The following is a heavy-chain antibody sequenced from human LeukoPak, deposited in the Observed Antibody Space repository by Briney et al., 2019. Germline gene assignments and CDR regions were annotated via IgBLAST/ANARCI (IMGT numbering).Heavy chain of an antibody. CDR2: INTNSGGT. CDR1: GYTFTGYY. Sequence: ASVKVSCKASGYTFTGYYMHWVRQAPGQGLEWMGRINTNSGGTNYAQKFQGRVTMTRDTSISTAYMELSRLRSDDTAVYYCARDLDPYYYYYYMDVWGKGTTVTVSS. CDR3: ARDLDPYYYYYYMDV. V-gene: IGHV1-2*06. J-gene: IGHJ6*03.